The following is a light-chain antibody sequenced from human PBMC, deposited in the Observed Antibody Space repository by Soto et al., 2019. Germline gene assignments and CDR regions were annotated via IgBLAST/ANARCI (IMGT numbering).Light chain of an antibody. CDR3: QKRKNWQVT. CDR2: GES. J-gene: IGKJ5*01. Sequence: LLTQSPDTLSLSPGDRATLSCRAAQSVGTRLAWYQHKTGQAPRLLISGESSRATGIPDRLTGSGSETSFNLTISRLEPEDFALYYCQKRKNWQVTCGQGTRLEIK. V-gene: IGKV3D-20*02. CDR1: QSVGTR.